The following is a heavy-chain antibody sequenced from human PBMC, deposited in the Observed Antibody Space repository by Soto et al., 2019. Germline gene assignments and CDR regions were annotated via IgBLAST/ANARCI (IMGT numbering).Heavy chain of an antibody. CDR2: INPKSGGT. CDR1: GYSFTDYH. J-gene: IGHJ6*02. CDR3: ARGHSTDCSNGVCSFFYNHEMDV. D-gene: IGHD2-8*01. Sequence: ASVKVSCKASGYSFTDYHIHWVRQAPGQGLEWLGRINPKSGGTSTAQKFQGWVTMARDRSISTVYMELTRLRSDDTAVYFCARGHSTDCSNGVCSFFYNHEMDVWGQGTTVTVSS. V-gene: IGHV1-2*04.